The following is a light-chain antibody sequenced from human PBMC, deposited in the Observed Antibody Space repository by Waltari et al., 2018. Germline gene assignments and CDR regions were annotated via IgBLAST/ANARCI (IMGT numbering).Light chain of an antibody. Sequence: DIQMTQSPFTLSASVGDRVIITCRASQSISNWLAWYQHKPGKAPKLLIYKASTLASGVPSRFSGSGSGTDFSLTSSSLQPDDFATYYCQQYNSYSLRTFGGGTKVEIK. CDR1: QSISNW. V-gene: IGKV1-5*03. CDR2: KAS. J-gene: IGKJ4*01. CDR3: QQYNSYSLRT.